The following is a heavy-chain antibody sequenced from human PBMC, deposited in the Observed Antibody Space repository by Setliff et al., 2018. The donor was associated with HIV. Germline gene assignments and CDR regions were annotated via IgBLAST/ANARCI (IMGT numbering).Heavy chain of an antibody. Sequence: SETLSLTCTVSGGSISSHYWSWIRQPPGKGLEWIGYIYYSGTTNYNPSLKSRVTMSVDTSKNQFSLNLTSVTAADTAVYYCARDFKRYNSPCRFDPWGQGTLVTVSS. CDR3: ARDFKRYNSPCRFDP. D-gene: IGHD6-13*01. CDR2: IYYSGTT. CDR1: GGSISSHY. V-gene: IGHV4-59*11. J-gene: IGHJ5*02.